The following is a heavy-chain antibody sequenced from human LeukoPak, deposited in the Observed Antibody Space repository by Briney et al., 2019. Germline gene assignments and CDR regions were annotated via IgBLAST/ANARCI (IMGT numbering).Heavy chain of an antibody. CDR3: AEDQKLQPFHY. D-gene: IGHD2-15*01. J-gene: IGHJ4*02. CDR2: IQFDGTDE. Sequence: GGSLRLSCAASGFIFSTYGMHWVRQAPGKGLEWVAFIQFDGTDEHYADSVKGRFTVSRDNSKKTLYLQMNSLRPEDTSVYYCAEDQKLQPFHYWGQGTLVTVSS. CDR1: GFIFSTYG. V-gene: IGHV3-30*02.